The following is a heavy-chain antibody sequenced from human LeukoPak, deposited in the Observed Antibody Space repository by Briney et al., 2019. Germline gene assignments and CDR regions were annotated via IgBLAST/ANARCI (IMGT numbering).Heavy chain of an antibody. CDR1: GGSIRSSYYY. Sequence: SETLSLTCTVSGGSIRSSYYYWGWIRQPPGKGLEWIGSIYDSGSTYYNPSLKSRVTISVDTSKNQFSLKLSSVTAADTAVYYCATYHEMDQLLSDYWGQGTLVTVSS. D-gene: IGHD2-2*01. J-gene: IGHJ4*02. V-gene: IGHV4-39*01. CDR2: IYDSGST. CDR3: ATYHEMDQLLSDY.